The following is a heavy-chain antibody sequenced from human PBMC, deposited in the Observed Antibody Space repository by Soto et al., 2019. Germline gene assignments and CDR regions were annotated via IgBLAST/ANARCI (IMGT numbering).Heavy chain of an antibody. CDR2: IWYDGSNK. CDR1: GFTFSSYG. Sequence: QVQLVESGGGVVQPGRSLRLSCAASGFTFSSYGMHWVRQAPGKGLEWVAVIWYDGSNKYYADTVEGRFTISRDNFKDPLYLQINSLGAEETALYYCARGLRKYEDYYYGMDVWGQGTTVTVSS. D-gene: IGHD2-15*01. V-gene: IGHV3-33*01. CDR3: ARGLRKYEDYYYGMDV. J-gene: IGHJ6*02.